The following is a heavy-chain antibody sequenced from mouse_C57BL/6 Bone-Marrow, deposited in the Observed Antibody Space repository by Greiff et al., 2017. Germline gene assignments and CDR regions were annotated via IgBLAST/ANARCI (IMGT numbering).Heavy chain of an antibody. CDR1: GYSFTGYF. V-gene: IGHV1-20*01. J-gene: IGHJ1*03. CDR2: INPYNGDT. D-gene: IGHD1-1*01. Sequence: VQLQQSGPELVKPGDSVKISCKASGYSFTGYFMNWVMQSHGKSLEWIGRINPYNGDTFYNQKFKGKATLTVDKSSSTAHMELRSLTSEDSAVYYCARSDYGGRGGYFDVGGTGTTVTVSS. CDR3: ARSDYGGRGGYFDV.